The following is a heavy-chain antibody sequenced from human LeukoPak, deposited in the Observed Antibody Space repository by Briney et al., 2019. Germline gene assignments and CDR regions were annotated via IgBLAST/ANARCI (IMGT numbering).Heavy chain of an antibody. Sequence: SSVNVSCKPSVGTFSSYAIIWVRQAPGQGLEWMGRSIPIFGTANYAQNFQGGVTITTDESPSTAYMELRRLSSEDPALYYCSRDLPDRRSSGCYGWFDRRGKGTLVTV. V-gene: IGHV1-69*05. J-gene: IGHJ5*02. CDR2: SIPIFGTA. D-gene: IGHD6-19*01. CDR3: SRDLPDRRSSGCYGWFDR. CDR1: VGTFSSYA.